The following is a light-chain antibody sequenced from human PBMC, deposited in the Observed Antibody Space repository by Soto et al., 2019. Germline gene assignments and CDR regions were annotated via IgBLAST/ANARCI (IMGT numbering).Light chain of an antibody. J-gene: IGKJ1*01. V-gene: IGKV3-15*01. CDR1: QSVDIN. CDR2: GAS. CDR3: QQYNNWPPWT. Sequence: EIVLTQSPATLSVSPGERVTLSCRASQSVDINLAWYQQKPGQAPRLLIYGASTRATDMSGTFSGRGSGTEFTLTISNVRPEDFAVYYCQQYNNWPPWTFGQGTKVDI.